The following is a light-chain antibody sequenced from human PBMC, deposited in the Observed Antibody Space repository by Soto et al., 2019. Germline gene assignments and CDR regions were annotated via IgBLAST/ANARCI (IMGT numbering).Light chain of an antibody. J-gene: IGLJ1*01. V-gene: IGLV2-23*01. CDR2: EGS. CDR1: SSDVGTYNL. CDR3: CSYAGSSTYV. Sequence: QSALTQPASVSGSPGQPITISCTGTSSDVGTYNLVSWYQHHPGKAPKLMIYEGSKRPSGVSNRFSGSKSGNTASLTISGLQAEDEADYYCCSYAGSSTYVFGAGTKVT.